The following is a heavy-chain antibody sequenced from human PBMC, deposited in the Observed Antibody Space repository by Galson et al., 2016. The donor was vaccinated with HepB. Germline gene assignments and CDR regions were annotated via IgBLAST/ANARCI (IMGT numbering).Heavy chain of an antibody. D-gene: IGHD3-22*01. CDR1: GGSISGFY. J-gene: IGHJ6*02. Sequence: SETLSLTCTVSGGSISGFYWSWIRQSPGKGLEWIGFSFYNGNTKCSPSLKSRVTISLDTSKNQSSLKLTSVTAADTAVYYCARGFYYEGAGSYYPSAMDVWGQGTTVIVSS. CDR2: SFYNGNT. V-gene: IGHV4-59*01. CDR3: ARGFYYEGAGSYYPSAMDV.